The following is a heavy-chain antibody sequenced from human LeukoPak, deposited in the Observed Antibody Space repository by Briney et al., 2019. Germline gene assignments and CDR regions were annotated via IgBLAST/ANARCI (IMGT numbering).Heavy chain of an antibody. CDR1: GHTFTSYD. CDR3: ARGDYYDSGSFDP. J-gene: IGHJ5*02. CDR2: MNPNSGNT. Sequence: ASVKVSCKASGHTFTSYDINWVRQATGQGLEWMGWMNPNSGNTAYAQKFQGRVTMTRNTSISTAYMELCSLRSEDTAVYYCARGDYYDSGSFDPWGQGTLVTVSS. V-gene: IGHV1-8*02. D-gene: IGHD3-22*01.